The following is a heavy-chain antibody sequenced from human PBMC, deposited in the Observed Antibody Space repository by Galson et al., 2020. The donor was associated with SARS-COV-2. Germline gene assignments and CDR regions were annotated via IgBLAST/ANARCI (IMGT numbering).Heavy chain of an antibody. J-gene: IGHJ5*02. CDR1: GGSIDISSYY. D-gene: IGHD3-3*01. V-gene: IGHV4-39*07. Sequence: SATLSLTCTVSGGSIDISSYYWGWIRQPPGKGLEWIASISYSGSTYYNSTLKSRVTISVDLSRNQFSLKLTSVTAADTAVYFCARGVARGYDFGGGYLASWGQGTLVTVSS. CDR2: ISYSGST. CDR3: ARGVARGYDFGGGYLAS.